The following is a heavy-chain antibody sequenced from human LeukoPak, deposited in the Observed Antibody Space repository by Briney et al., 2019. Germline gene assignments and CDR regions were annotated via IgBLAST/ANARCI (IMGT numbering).Heavy chain of an antibody. Sequence: KPSETLSLTCAVSGYSISSGYYWGWIRQPPGKGLEWIGSIYHSGSTYYNPSLKSRVTISVDTSKNQFSLKLSSVTAADTAVYYCARVAWSGYYWFDPWGQGTLVTASS. D-gene: IGHD3-3*01. CDR3: ARVAWSGYYWFDP. J-gene: IGHJ5*02. CDR1: GYSISSGYY. V-gene: IGHV4-38-2*01. CDR2: IYHSGST.